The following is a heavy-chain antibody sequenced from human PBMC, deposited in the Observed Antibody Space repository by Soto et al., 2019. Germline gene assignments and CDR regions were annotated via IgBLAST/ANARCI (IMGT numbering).Heavy chain of an antibody. CDR3: TREPDYMNYFED. J-gene: IGHJ4*02. D-gene: IGHD3-9*01. CDR1: GFSFNNAW. CDR2: IRSKADGGTT. V-gene: IGHV3-15*07. Sequence: EVQLVESGGGLVKPGGSLRLSCAASGFSFNNAWMNWVRQAPGKGLEWVGRIRSKADGGTTDYAAPVKDRFTISRDDSKNTLHLQMNRLKTEDTAVYYCTREPDYMNYFEDWGQGTLVTVSS.